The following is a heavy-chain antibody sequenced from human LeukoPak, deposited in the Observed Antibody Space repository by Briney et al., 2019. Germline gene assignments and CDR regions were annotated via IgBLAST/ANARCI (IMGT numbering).Heavy chain of an antibody. CDR3: ARDRSRFGDAHADY. V-gene: IGHV4-39*07. Sequence: SETLSLTCTVSGGSISSSSYYWGWIRQPPGKGLEWIGSIYYSGSTYYNPSLKSRVTLSVDTSKNQFSLKLSSVTAADTAVYYCARDRSRFGDAHADYWGQGTLVTVSS. D-gene: IGHD3-10*01. CDR1: GGSISSSSYY. J-gene: IGHJ4*02. CDR2: IYYSGST.